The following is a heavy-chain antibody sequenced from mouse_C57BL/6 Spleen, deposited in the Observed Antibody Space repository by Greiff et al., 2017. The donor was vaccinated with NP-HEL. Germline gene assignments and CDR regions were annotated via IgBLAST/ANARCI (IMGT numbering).Heavy chain of an antibody. CDR1: GFTFSSYG. V-gene: IGHV5-6*01. Sequence: EVKLVESGGDLVKPGGSLKLSCAASGFTFSSYGMSWVRQTPDKRLEWVATISSGGSYTYYPDSVKGRFTISRDNAKNTLYLQMSSLKSEDTAMYYCARHSSNGYFDYWGQGTTLTVSS. D-gene: IGHD2-5*01. CDR3: ARHSSNGYFDY. CDR2: ISSGGSYT. J-gene: IGHJ2*01.